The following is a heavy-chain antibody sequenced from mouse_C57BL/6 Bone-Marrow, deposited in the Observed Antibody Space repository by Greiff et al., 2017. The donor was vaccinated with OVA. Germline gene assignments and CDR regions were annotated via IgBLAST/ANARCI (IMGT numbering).Heavy chain of an antibody. V-gene: IGHV1-76*01. CDR2: IYPGSGNT. Sequence: VNVVESGAELVRPGASVKLSCKASGYTFTDYYINWVKQRPGQGLEWIARIYPGSGNTYYNEKFKGKATLTAEKSSSTAYMQLSSLTSEDSAVYFCARERGYYDGSLDYWGQGTTLTVSS. J-gene: IGHJ2*01. CDR3: ARERGYYDGSLDY. D-gene: IGHD1-1*01. CDR1: GYTFTDYY.